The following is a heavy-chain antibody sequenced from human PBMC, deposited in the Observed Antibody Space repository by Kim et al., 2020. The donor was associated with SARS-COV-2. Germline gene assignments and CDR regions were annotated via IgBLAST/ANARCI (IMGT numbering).Heavy chain of an antibody. V-gene: IGHV3-30*18. CDR3: AKSHETVTFYYYGMDV. CDR1: GFTFSSYG. CDR2: ISYDGSNK. J-gene: IGHJ6*01. Sequence: GGSLRLSCAASGFTFSSYGMHWVRQAPGKGLEWVAVISYDGSNKYYADSVKGRFTISRDNSKNTLYLQMNSLRAEDTAVYYCAKSHETVTFYYYGMDVWG. D-gene: IGHD4-17*01.